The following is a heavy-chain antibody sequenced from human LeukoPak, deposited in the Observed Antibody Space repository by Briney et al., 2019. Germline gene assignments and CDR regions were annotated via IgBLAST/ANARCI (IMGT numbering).Heavy chain of an antibody. J-gene: IGHJ4*02. Sequence: KSGGSLRLSCAASGFTFSSYNMNWVRQAPGKGLEWVSSISSSSSYIYYADSVKGRFTISRDNAKNSLYLQMNSLRAEDTAVYYCARDHSTVTTWVDYWGQGTLVTVSS. CDR2: ISSSSSYI. CDR1: GFTFSSYN. D-gene: IGHD4-17*01. CDR3: ARDHSTVTTWVDY. V-gene: IGHV3-21*01.